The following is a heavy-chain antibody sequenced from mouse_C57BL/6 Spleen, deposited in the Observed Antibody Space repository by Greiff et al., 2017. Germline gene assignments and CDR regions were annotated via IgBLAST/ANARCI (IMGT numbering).Heavy chain of an antibody. Sequence: VQLQQPGAELVKPGASVKLSCKASGYTFTSSWMHWVKQRPGRGLEWIGRIDPNSGGTKYNEKFKSKATLTVDKPSSTAYMQLSSLTSEDSAVYECARNGEDGYYVFDYWGQGTTLTVSS. D-gene: IGHD2-3*01. CDR3: ARNGEDGYYVFDY. J-gene: IGHJ2*01. CDR1: GYTFTSSW. V-gene: IGHV1-72*01. CDR2: IDPNSGGT.